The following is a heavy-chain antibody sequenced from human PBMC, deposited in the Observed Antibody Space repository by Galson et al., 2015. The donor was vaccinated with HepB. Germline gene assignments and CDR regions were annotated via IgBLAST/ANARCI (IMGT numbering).Heavy chain of an antibody. CDR2: IYTSGST. CDR1: GGSISSYY. V-gene: IGHV4-4*07. Sequence: SETLSLTCTVSGGSISSYYWSWIRQPAGKGLEWIGRIYTSGSTNYNPSLKSRVTMSVDTSKNQFSLKLSSVTAADTAVYYCARDVYSSGWSFFDYWGQGTLVTVSS. D-gene: IGHD6-19*01. J-gene: IGHJ4*02. CDR3: ARDVYSSGWSFFDY.